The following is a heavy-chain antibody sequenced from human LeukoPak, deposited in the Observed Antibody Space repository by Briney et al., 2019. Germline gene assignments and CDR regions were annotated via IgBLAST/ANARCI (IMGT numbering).Heavy chain of an antibody. CDR1: GFTFSSHW. CDR2: ISSSSSYI. D-gene: IGHD1-20*01. J-gene: IGHJ5*02. CDR3: AREVTGTTWFDP. V-gene: IGHV3-21*01. Sequence: GGSLRLSCAASGFTFSSHWMHWVRQAPGKGLEWVSSISSSSSYIYYADSVKGRFTISRDNAKNSLYLQMNSLRAEDTAVYYCAREVTGTTWFDPWGQGTLVTVSS.